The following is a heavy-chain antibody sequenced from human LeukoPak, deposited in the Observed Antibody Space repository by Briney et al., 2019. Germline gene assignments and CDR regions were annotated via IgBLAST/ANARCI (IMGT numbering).Heavy chain of an antibody. J-gene: IGHJ4*02. CDR2: ISSSSSYI. D-gene: IGHD5-18*01. Sequence: GGSLRLSRAASGFTFSSYSMNWVRQAPGKGLEWVSSISSSSSYIYYADSVKGRFTISRDNAKNSLYLQMNSLRAEDTAVYYCARHGEVQLWFGCNFDYWSQGTLVTVSS. CDR3: ARHGEVQLWFGCNFDY. CDR1: GFTFSSYS. V-gene: IGHV3-21*01.